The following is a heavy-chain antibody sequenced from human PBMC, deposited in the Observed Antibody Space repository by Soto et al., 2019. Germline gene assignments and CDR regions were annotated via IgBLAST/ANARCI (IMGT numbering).Heavy chain of an antibody. V-gene: IGHV4-39*01. CDR2: IYYSGSA. J-gene: IGHJ6*02. CDR1: GGSISSSDYY. CDR3: ATANGSGSYPGTPPKYYYGMDV. Sequence: SETLSLTCTVSGGSISSSDYYWGWIRQPPGKGLEWIGNIYYSGSASYNPSLKSRVTISVDTSKNQFSLKLSSVTAADTAVYYCATANGSGSYPGTPPKYYYGMDVWGQGTTVTVSS. D-gene: IGHD3-10*01.